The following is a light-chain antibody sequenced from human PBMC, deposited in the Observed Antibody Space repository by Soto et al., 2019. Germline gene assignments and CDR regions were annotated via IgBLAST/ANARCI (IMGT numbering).Light chain of an antibody. V-gene: IGLV1-47*01. CDR1: SSNIGSNY. CDR2: RNN. Sequence: QSVLTQPPSASGTLGQRVTISCSGSSSNIGSNYVFWYQHLPGTAPKLLIYRNNQRPSGVPDRFSGSKSGTSASLAISGLRSEDETDYYCAAWDDSLSGVVFGGGTKVTVL. J-gene: IGLJ2*01. CDR3: AAWDDSLSGVV.